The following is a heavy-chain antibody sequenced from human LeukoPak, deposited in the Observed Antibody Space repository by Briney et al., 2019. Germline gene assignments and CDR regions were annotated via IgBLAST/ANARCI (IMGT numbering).Heavy chain of an antibody. CDR2: INHSGST. CDR3: ARAKDTSMILGYYFDY. J-gene: IGHJ4*02. V-gene: IGHV4-34*01. D-gene: IGHD5-18*01. CDR1: GGSFSGYY. Sequence: SETLSLTCAVYGGSFSGYYWSWIRQPPGKGLEWIGEINHSGSTNYNPSLKSRVTISVDTSKNQFSLKLSSVTAADTAVYYCARAKDTSMILGYYFDYWGQGTLVTVSS.